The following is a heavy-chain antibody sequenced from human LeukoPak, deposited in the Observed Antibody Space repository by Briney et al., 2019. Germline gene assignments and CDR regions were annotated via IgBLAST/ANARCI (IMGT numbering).Heavy chain of an antibody. CDR2: INPTGGST. Sequence: EASVKVPCKASGYTFTSYYMHWVRQAPGQGLEWMGLINPTGGSTGYAQKFQGRVTMTRDMSTSTDYMELSSLRSEDTAVYYCARDVSSTSSWWFDPWGQGTLVIVSS. V-gene: IGHV1-46*01. CDR3: ARDVSSTSSWWFDP. CDR1: GYTFTSYY. D-gene: IGHD2-2*01. J-gene: IGHJ5*02.